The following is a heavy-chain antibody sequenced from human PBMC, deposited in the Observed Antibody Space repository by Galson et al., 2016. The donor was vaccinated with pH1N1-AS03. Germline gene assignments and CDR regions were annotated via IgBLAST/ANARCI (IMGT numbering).Heavy chain of an antibody. V-gene: IGHV2-5*01. J-gene: IGHJ4*02. CDR3: GHSTAGC. CDR1: GFSLSTSEVG. D-gene: IGHD2-21*02. CDR2: ISWNDNK. Sequence: PALVKPTQTLTLTCTFSGFSLSTSEVGVGWIRQPPGKALEWLALISWNDNKLYRPSLKSRLTITKDTSKNQVVLTMTNMDPEDTATYYCGHSTAGCWGQGILVTVSS.